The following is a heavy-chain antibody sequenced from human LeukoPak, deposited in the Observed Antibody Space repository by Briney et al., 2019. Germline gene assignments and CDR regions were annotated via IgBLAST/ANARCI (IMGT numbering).Heavy chain of an antibody. D-gene: IGHD2-15*01. J-gene: IGHJ2*01. CDR1: GGSISSYF. V-gene: IGHV4-4*07. CDR2: MYTSGST. Sequence: SETLSLTCTVSGGSISSYFWSWIRQPAGKGLEWIGRMYTSGSTNYNPSLKSRVTISVDTSKNQFSLKLSSVTAADTAVYYCASLGYCSGGSCSDLDLWGRGTLVTVSS. CDR3: ASLGYCSGGSCSDLDL.